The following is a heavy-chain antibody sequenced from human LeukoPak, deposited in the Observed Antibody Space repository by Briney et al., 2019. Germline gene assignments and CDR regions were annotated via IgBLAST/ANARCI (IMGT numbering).Heavy chain of an antibody. Sequence: SETLSLTCTVSGGSISSYYWSWIRQPPGKGLEWIGYIYYSGSTNYNPSLKSRVTISVDTSKNQFSLKLSSVTAADTAVYYCARSSVPYYYYNYSMDVWGNGTTVTVSS. D-gene: IGHD3-22*01. V-gene: IGHV4-59*01. CDR1: GGSISSYY. J-gene: IGHJ6*03. CDR2: IYYSGST. CDR3: ARSSVPYYYYNYSMDV.